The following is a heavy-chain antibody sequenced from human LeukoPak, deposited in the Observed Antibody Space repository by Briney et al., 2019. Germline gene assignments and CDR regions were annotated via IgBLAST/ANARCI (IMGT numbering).Heavy chain of an antibody. J-gene: IGHJ2*01. Sequence: GESLKIFCKGSGYSFTSYWIGWVRQMPGKGLEWMGIIYPGDSDTRYSPSFQGQVTISAGKSINTAFVQWSSLKASDTAIYYCARRTPEYTNRWYFDLWGRGTLVTVSS. CDR3: ARRTPEYTNRWYFDL. V-gene: IGHV5-51*01. CDR2: IYPGDSDT. CDR1: GYSFTSYW. D-gene: IGHD6-6*01.